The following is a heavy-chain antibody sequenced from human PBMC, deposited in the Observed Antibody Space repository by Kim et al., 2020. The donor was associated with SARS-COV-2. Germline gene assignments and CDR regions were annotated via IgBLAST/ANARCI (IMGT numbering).Heavy chain of an antibody. V-gene: IGHV1-18*01. J-gene: IGHJ4*02. Sequence: NYAQRPQGRVTITPDTSTSTAYMELRSLRSDDSAIYYCARVGIAAAWLDYWGQGTLVTVSS. CDR3: ARVGIAAAWLDY. D-gene: IGHD6-13*01.